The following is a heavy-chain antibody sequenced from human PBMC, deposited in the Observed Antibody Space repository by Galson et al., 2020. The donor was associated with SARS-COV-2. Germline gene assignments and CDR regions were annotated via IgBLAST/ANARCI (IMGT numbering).Heavy chain of an antibody. V-gene: IGHV4-59*01. CDR3: ARVGLGYCSSTSCYSDYYYMDV. Sequence: SETLSLTCTVSGGSISSYYWSWIRQPPGKGLEWIGYIYYSGSTNYNPSLKSQVTISVDTSKNQFSLKLSSVTAADTAVYYCARVGLGYCSSTSCYSDYYYMDVWGKGTTVTVSS. CDR2: IYYSGST. J-gene: IGHJ6*03. CDR1: GGSISSYY. D-gene: IGHD2-2*01.